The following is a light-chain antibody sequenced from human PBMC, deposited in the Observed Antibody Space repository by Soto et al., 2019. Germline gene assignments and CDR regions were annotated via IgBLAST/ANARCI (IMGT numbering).Light chain of an antibody. Sequence: DVVMTQSPLSLPVTLGQPASISCRSSQSLVHSDGKTYLNWFQQRPGQSPRRLIYKVSNRDSGVPSQISGSGSGTDFTLKISRVEAEDVGVYYCMQGTHWPPYTFGQGTKLEIK. V-gene: IGKV2-30*02. CDR3: MQGTHWPPYT. CDR1: QSLVHSDGKTY. J-gene: IGKJ2*01. CDR2: KVS.